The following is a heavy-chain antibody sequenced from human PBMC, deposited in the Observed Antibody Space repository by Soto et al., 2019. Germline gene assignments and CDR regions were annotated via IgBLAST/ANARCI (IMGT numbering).Heavy chain of an antibody. CDR1: GFTFSSFW. CDR3: ASGGHVDY. CDR2: MNQDGSER. D-gene: IGHD3-16*01. Sequence: EVQLVESGGDLVQPGGSLRLSCAASGFTFSSFWMTWVRQAPGKGLEWVANMNQDGSERHYVDSVKGRFTISRDNAKSSLYLQMNSLSAEDTAVYYCASGGHVDYCGQGTLVTVSS. J-gene: IGHJ4*02. V-gene: IGHV3-7*05.